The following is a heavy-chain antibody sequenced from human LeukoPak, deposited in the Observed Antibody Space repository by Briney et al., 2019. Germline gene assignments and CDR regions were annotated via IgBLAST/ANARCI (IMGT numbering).Heavy chain of an antibody. CDR1: GFTFSTYA. V-gene: IGHV3-30*04. Sequence: PGGSLRLSCAASGFTFSTYAMHWVRQAPGKGLEWVAVISSDGSNEYYADSVRGRSTISRDNSKNTVYLQINSLRGEDTAVYYCAKDRLDGYNFRGMDVWGQGTTVSVSS. CDR3: AKDRLDGYNFRGMDV. J-gene: IGHJ6*02. D-gene: IGHD5-24*01. CDR2: ISSDGSNE.